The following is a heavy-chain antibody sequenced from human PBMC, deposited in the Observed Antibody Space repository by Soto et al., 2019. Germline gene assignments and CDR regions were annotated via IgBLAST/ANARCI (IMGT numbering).Heavy chain of an antibody. J-gene: IGHJ6*02. Sequence: TSETLSLTCAVSGGSISSSNWWSWVRQPPGKGLEWIGEIYHSGSTNYNPSLKSRVTISVDKSKNQFSLKLSSVTAADTAVYYCARALEGGSTGPAPSGDWHGPPNPRGYYYYGMDVWGQGTTVTVSS. CDR2: IYHSGST. V-gene: IGHV4-4*02. D-gene: IGHD2-21*02. CDR3: ARALEGGSTGPAPSGDWHGPPNPRGYYYYGMDV. CDR1: GGSISSSNW.